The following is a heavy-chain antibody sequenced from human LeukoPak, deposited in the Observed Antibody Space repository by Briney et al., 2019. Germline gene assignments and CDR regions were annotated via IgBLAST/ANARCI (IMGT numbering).Heavy chain of an antibody. CDR3: ARDRDGSPGFYAPMDV. D-gene: IGHD2/OR15-2a*01. CDR2: ISAYNGNT. Sequence: ASVKVSCKASGYTFTSYGISWVQQAPGQGLEWMGWISAYNGNTNYAQKLQGRVTMTTDTSTSTAYMELRSLRSDDTAVYYCARDRDGSPGFYAPMDVWGQGTTVTVSS. CDR1: GYTFTSYG. V-gene: IGHV1-18*01. J-gene: IGHJ6*02.